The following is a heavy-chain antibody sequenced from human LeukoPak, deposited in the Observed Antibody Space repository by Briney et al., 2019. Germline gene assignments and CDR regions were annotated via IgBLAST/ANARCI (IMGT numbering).Heavy chain of an antibody. V-gene: IGHV1-69*13. J-gene: IGHJ4*02. Sequence: GASVTVSCTASGGTFSSYAISWVRQAPGQGLEWMGGIIPIFGTANCAQKFQGRVTITADESTSTAYTELSSLRSEDTAVYYCARGGYDSSGYLYYFDYWGQGTLVTVSS. D-gene: IGHD3-22*01. CDR2: IIPIFGTA. CDR1: GGTFSSYA. CDR3: ARGGYDSSGYLYYFDY.